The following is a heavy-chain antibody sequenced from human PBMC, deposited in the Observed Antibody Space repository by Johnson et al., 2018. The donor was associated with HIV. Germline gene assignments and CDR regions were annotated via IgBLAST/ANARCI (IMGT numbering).Heavy chain of an antibody. CDR1: GFTFSTYW. CDR3: VKGIDSSSWYAFDI. Sequence: QVQLVESGGGLVQPGGSLRLSCVASGFTFSTYWMSWVRQAPGKGLEWVAVIWYDGSNKYYADSVKGRFTISRDNSKNTLYLQMNSLRAEDTAVYYCVKGIDSSSWYAFDIWGQGTMVTVSS. J-gene: IGHJ3*02. V-gene: IGHV3-33*06. CDR2: IWYDGSNK. D-gene: IGHD6-13*01.